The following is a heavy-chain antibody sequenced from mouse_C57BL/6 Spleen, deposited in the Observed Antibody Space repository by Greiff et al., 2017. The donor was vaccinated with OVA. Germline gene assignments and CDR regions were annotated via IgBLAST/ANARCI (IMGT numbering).Heavy chain of an antibody. V-gene: IGHV1-55*01. J-gene: IGHJ3*01. D-gene: IGHD2-5*01. CDR3: ARGSNYTPWFAY. Sequence: QVQLKQPGAELVKPGASVKMSCKASGYTFTSYWITWVKQRPGQGLEWIGDIYPGSGSTNYNEKFKSKATLTVDTSSSTAYMQLSSLTSEDSAVYYCARGSNYTPWFAYWGQGTLVTVSA. CDR1: GYTFTSYW. CDR2: IYPGSGST.